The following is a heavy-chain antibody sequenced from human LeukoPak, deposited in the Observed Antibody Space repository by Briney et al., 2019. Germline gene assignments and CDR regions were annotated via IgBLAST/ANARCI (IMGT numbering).Heavy chain of an antibody. Sequence: SQTLSLTCAISGDSVSSISTAWNWIRQSPSRGLEWLGRTYYRSKWYNDYAISVKSRITINPDTSKNLFSLQLSSVTPEDTAVYYCARGGSPAPGPRDAFDIWGQGTMVIVSS. CDR2: TYYRSKWYN. D-gene: IGHD6-13*01. V-gene: IGHV6-1*01. J-gene: IGHJ3*02. CDR3: ARGGSPAPGPRDAFDI. CDR1: GDSVSSISTA.